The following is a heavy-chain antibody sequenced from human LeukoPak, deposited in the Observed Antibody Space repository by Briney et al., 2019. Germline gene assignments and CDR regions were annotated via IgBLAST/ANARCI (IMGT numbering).Heavy chain of an antibody. V-gene: IGHV3-23*01. Sequence: GGSLRLSCAASGFTFSSYAMSWVRQAPGKGLEWVSAISGSGGSTYYADSVKGRFTISRDNSKNTLYLQMNSLRAEDTAAYYCAKVNLDSSGWSFDYWGQGTLVTVSS. CDR2: ISGSGGST. D-gene: IGHD6-19*01. J-gene: IGHJ4*02. CDR1: GFTFSSYA. CDR3: AKVNLDSSGWSFDY.